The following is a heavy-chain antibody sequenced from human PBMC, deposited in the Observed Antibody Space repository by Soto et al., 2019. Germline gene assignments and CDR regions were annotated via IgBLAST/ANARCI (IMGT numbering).Heavy chain of an antibody. Sequence: PSETLSLTCTVSGGSISSGGYYWSWIRQHPGKGLEWIGYIYYSGSTYYNPSLKSRVTMSVDTSKNQFSLKLSSVTAADTAVYYCARDLPYGDYAGGWFDPWGQGTLVTVSA. CDR1: GGSISSGGYY. CDR2: IYYSGST. CDR3: ARDLPYGDYAGGWFDP. J-gene: IGHJ5*02. V-gene: IGHV4-31*03. D-gene: IGHD4-17*01.